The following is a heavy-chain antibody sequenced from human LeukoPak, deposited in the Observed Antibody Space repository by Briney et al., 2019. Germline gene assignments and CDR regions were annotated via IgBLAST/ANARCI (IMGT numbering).Heavy chain of an antibody. J-gene: IGHJ4*02. D-gene: IGHD3-10*01. CDR2: IYPGDSDA. Sequence: GESLKISCKGSGYSFTTYWIGWVRQMPGKGLEWMGIIYPGDSDARYSPSFQGQVTISADKSINTAYLQWSSLKASDTAMYYCARAWRYYGSGSYSDYWGQGTLVTVSS. V-gene: IGHV5-51*01. CDR1: GYSFTTYW. CDR3: ARAWRYYGSGSYSDY.